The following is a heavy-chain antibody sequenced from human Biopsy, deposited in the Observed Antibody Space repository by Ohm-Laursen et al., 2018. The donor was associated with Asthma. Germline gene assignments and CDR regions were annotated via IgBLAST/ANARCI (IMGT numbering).Heavy chain of an antibody. V-gene: IGHV3-11*01. CDR3: AREGVNYYDSSGYLEY. CDR1: GFTFSDYY. D-gene: IGHD3-22*01. CDR2: ISSSGSTI. Sequence: SLRLSCTASGFTFSDYYMSWIRQAPGKGLEWVSYISSSGSTIYYADSVKGRFTISRDNAKNSLYLQMNSLRAEDTAVYYCAREGVNYYDSSGYLEYWGQGTLVIVSA. J-gene: IGHJ4*02.